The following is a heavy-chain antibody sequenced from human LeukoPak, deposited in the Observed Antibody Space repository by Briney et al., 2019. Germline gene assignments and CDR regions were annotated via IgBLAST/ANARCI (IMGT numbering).Heavy chain of an antibody. CDR3: ARWFGELAFDY. CDR1: GFTVSSNY. CDR2: IYSGGST. J-gene: IGHJ4*02. V-gene: IGHV3-66*01. Sequence: GGSLRLSCAASGFTVSSNYMSWVRQAPGKGLEWVSVIYSGGSTYYADSVKGRFTISRDNSKNTLYLQMNSLRAEDTAVYYCARWFGELAFDYWGREPWSPSPQ. D-gene: IGHD3-10*01.